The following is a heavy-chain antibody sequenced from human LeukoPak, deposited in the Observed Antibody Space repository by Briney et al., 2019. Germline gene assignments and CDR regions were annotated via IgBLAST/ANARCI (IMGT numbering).Heavy chain of an antibody. D-gene: IGHD5-18*01. CDR2: INYSWHT. CDR3: APTYSYTRGGYDY. V-gene: IGHV4-39*01. J-gene: IGHJ4*02. CDR1: GGSIRGSSHH. Sequence: SETLSLTCTVSGGSIRGSSHHWGWIRQPPGKGLEWIGSINYSWHTYYNPSLESRVTISVDSSKNQFSLKVTSVTAADTALYYCAPTYSYTRGGYDYWGPGTLVTVSS.